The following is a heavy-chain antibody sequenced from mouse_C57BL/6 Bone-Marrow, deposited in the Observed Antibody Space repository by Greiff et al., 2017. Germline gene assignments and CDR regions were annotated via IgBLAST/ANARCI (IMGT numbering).Heavy chain of an antibody. J-gene: IGHJ2*01. CDR1: GYTFTSYG. CDR3: ARRELFDY. V-gene: IGHV1-81*01. Sequence: VQLQQSGAELARPGASVKLSCKASGYTFTSYGISWVKQRPGQGLEWIGEIYPRSGNTYYNEKFKGKATLTADKSSSTAYMELRSLTSADSAVYCCARRELFDYWGQGTTLTVSS. CDR2: IYPRSGNT.